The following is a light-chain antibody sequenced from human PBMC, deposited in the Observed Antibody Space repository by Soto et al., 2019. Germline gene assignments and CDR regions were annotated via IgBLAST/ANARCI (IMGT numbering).Light chain of an antibody. V-gene: IGKV1-5*03. CDR1: QSISTW. J-gene: IGKJ2*01. Sequence: DIQMTQSPSTLSASVGDRVTITCRASQSISTWLAWYQQKPGKAPKFLIYKASSLESGVPSRFRGSGSGTEFTLTLSSLQPDGFSSYYCQPYNDWYSLSQGTKLELK. CDR3: QPYNDWYS. CDR2: KAS.